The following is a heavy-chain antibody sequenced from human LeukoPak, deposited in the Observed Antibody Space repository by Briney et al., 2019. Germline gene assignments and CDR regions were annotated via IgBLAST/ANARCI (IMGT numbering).Heavy chain of an antibody. D-gene: IGHD2-2*01. CDR3: ARGGYRSSTSCSTNHYYMDV. CDR1: GGSISSGSYY. Sequence: SETLSLTCTVSGGSISSGSYYWSWIRQPAGKGLEWIGRIYTSGSTNYNPSLKSRVTISVDTSKNQFSLKLSSVTAADTAVYYCARGGYRSSTSCSTNHYYMDVWGKGTTVTVSS. V-gene: IGHV4-61*02. J-gene: IGHJ6*03. CDR2: IYTSGST.